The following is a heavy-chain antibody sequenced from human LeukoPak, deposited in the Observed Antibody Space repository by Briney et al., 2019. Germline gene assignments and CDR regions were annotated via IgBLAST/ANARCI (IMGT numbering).Heavy chain of an antibody. D-gene: IGHD4-11*01. J-gene: IGHJ5*02. CDR2: IKSKTDGGTT. V-gene: IGHV3-15*01. CDR1: GFTFRTAC. Sequence: GGSLRLSCAASGFTFRTACINWVRQAPGKGLEWVGRIKSKTDGGTTDYTAPVKGRFTISRDDSKNTLYLHMNSLKTEDTAVYYCTTRSHNYSTLGGSAWGQGTLVTVSS. CDR3: TTRSHNYSTLGGSA.